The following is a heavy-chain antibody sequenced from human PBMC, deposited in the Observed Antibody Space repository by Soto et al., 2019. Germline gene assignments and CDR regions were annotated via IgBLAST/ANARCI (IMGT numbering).Heavy chain of an antibody. CDR2: IYYSGST. Sequence: SETLSLACTVSGGSVNSGRYYWSWIRQPPGKGLDWIGYIYYSGSTNYNPSLKSRVTISVDTSKNQFSLNLSSVTAADTAVYYCARDVAAAGPFAYWGQGTLVTVSS. V-gene: IGHV4-61*01. CDR3: ARDVAAAGPFAY. D-gene: IGHD6-13*01. CDR1: GGSVNSGRYY. J-gene: IGHJ4*02.